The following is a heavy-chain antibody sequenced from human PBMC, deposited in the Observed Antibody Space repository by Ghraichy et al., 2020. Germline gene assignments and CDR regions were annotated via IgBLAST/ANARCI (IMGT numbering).Heavy chain of an antibody. CDR1: GFSLRTTGVG. CDR2: IYWDDDK. CDR3: ARATEASAFDI. J-gene: IGHJ3*02. Sequence: SGPTLVKPTQTLTLTCTFSGFSLRTTGVGVGWIRQPPGKALDWLALIYWDDDKRYSPSLRSRLTITKDTSKNQVVLTMTKMDPMDTATYYCARATEASAFDIWGQGTMVTVSS. V-gene: IGHV2-5*02.